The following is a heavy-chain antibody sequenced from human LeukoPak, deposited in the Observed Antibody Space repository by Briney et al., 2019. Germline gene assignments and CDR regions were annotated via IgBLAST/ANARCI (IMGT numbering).Heavy chain of an antibody. CDR3: AREGSSSWYVAAWYYYYMDV. Sequence: SETLSLTCTVSGGSISIYYWGWLRQPAGKGLGWIGRIYSSGGTKYNPSLKSRVTMSVDTSKHQFSLKLSSVTAADTAVYYCAREGSSSWYVAAWYYYYMDVWGKGTTVTVSS. CDR2: IYSSGGT. CDR1: GGSISIYY. V-gene: IGHV4-4*07. J-gene: IGHJ6*03. D-gene: IGHD6-13*01.